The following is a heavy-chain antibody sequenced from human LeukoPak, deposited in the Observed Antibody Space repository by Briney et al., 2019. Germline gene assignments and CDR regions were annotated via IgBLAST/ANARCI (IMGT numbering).Heavy chain of an antibody. D-gene: IGHD2-2*01. CDR3: ARYCSSTSCYPHADYYGMDV. Sequence: SETLSLTCTVSGGSISSGGYYWSWIRQPPGKGLEWIGEINHSGSTNYNPSLKSRVTISVDTSKNQFSLKLSSVTAADTAVYYCARYCSSTSCYPHADYYGMDVWGQGTTVTVSS. CDR2: INHSGST. V-gene: IGHV4-39*07. J-gene: IGHJ6*02. CDR1: GGSISSGGYY.